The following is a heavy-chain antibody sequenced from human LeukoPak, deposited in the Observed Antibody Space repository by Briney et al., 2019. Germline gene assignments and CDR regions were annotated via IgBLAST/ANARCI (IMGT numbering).Heavy chain of an antibody. CDR1: GFSFSDYA. CDR2: ISHDGESK. Sequence: PGGSLRLSCIASGFSFSDYAMHWVRQTPGKGLHWVAVISHDGESKYVADFVRGRFTISRDNSKNTLSLQMNSLRAEVSGVYYCARPPRAVVTYYAGMDVWGQGTTVAVSS. CDR3: ARPPRAVVTYYAGMDV. J-gene: IGHJ6*02. D-gene: IGHD2-21*02. V-gene: IGHV3-30*04.